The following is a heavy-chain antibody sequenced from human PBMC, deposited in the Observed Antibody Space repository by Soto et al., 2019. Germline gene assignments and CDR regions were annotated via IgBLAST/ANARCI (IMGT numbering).Heavy chain of an antibody. J-gene: IGHJ6*02. V-gene: IGHV1-69*12. CDR2: ISPIFSTA. CDR1: GGTFTTSA. CDR3: ARDRPRENYGGNYYYDMDV. D-gene: IGHD4-17*01. Sequence: QVQLVQAGAEVKKPGSSVKVSCKASGGTFTTSAISWVRQAPGQGIEWMGGISPIFSTADYAQKFQGRVTITADESTTTAYMELSSLRSEDTAVYYCARDRPRENYGGNYYYDMDVWGQGTTVTVSS.